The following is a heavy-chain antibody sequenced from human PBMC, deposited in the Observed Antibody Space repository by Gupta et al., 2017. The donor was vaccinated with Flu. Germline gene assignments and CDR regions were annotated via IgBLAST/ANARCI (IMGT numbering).Heavy chain of an antibody. CDR3: AVVVTAIVWDAFDI. J-gene: IGHJ3*02. Sequence: EVQLVESGGGLVQPGGSLRLSCAASGFTFSSYWMSWVRQAPGKGLEWVANIKQDGSEKYYVDSVKGRFTISRDNAKNSLYLQMNSLRAEDTAVYYCAVVVTAIVWDAFDIWGQGTMVTVSS. CDR1: GFTFSSYW. CDR2: IKQDGSEK. D-gene: IGHD2-21*02. V-gene: IGHV3-7*01.